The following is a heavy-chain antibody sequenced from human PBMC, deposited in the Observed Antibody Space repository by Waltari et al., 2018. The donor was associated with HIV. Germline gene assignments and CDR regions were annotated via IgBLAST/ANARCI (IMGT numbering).Heavy chain of an antibody. CDR2: INPNSGGT. CDR3: AREKNDFWSGSRNWFDP. Sequence: QVQLVQSGAEVKKPGASVKVSCKASGYTFTGYYIHWVRQAPGQGLEWMGWINPNSGGTNYAQKFQGRVTMTRDTSISTAYMELSRLRSDDTAVYYCAREKNDFWSGSRNWFDPWGQGTLVTVSS. CDR1: GYTFTGYY. J-gene: IGHJ5*02. V-gene: IGHV1-2*02. D-gene: IGHD3-3*01.